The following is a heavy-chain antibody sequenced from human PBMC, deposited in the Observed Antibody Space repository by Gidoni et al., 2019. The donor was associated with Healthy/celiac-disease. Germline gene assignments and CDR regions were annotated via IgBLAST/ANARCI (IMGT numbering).Heavy chain of an antibody. CDR1: GGSISSSSYY. J-gene: IGHJ4*02. CDR2: IYYSGST. Sequence: QLQLQESGPGLVKPSETLSLTCTVSGGSISSSSYYWGWIRQPPGKGLEWIGSIYYSGSTYYNPSLKSRVTISVDTSKNQFSLKLSSVTAADTAVYYCARVGDCSGGSCYSQFDYWGQGTLVTVSS. CDR3: ARVGDCSGGSCYSQFDY. D-gene: IGHD2-15*01. V-gene: IGHV4-39*07.